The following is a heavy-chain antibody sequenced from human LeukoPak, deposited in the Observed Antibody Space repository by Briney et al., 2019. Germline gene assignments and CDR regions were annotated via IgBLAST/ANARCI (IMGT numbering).Heavy chain of an antibody. Sequence: GGSLRLSCAASGFTFSNAWMSWVRQAPGKGLEWVGRIKSKTDGGTTDYAAPVKGRFTISRDDSKNTLYLQMNSLKTEDTTVCYCTTDASDIVVVGYYYGMDVWGQGTTVTVSS. J-gene: IGHJ6*02. CDR3: TTDASDIVVVGYYYGMDV. CDR1: GFTFSNAW. CDR2: IKSKTDGGTT. V-gene: IGHV3-15*01. D-gene: IGHD2-15*01.